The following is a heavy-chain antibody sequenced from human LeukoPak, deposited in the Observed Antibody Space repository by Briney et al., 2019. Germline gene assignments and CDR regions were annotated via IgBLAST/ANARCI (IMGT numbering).Heavy chain of an antibody. D-gene: IGHD2-2*01. V-gene: IGHV4-59*08. CDR3: AKHSPFPDAPGYYYYYGRAV. CDR2: IYYSGST. CDR1: GGSISSYY. J-gene: IGHJ6*02. Sequence: SETLSLTCTVSGGSISSYYWSWIRQPPGKGLEWIGYIYYSGSTNYNPSLKSRVTISVDTSKNQFSLKLSSVTAADTAVYYCAKHSPFPDAPGYYYYYGRAVWGQGPTATVSS.